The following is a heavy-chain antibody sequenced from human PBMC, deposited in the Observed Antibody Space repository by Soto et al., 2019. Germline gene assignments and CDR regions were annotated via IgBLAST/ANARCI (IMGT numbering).Heavy chain of an antibody. J-gene: IGHJ6*02. CDR2: INHSGST. V-gene: IGHV4-34*01. Sequence: SETLSLTCTVSGGSISSYYWTWIRQPPGTGLEWIGEINHSGSTNYNPSLKSRVTISVDTSKNQFSLKLSSVTAADTAMYYCARRPYGSGYYYYGKDVWGQGTTVTVSS. CDR1: GGSISSYY. CDR3: ARRPYGSGYYYYGKDV. D-gene: IGHD3-10*01.